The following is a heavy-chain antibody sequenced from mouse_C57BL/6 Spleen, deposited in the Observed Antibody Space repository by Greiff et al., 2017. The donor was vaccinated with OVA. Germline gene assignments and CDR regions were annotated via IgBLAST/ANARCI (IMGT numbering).Heavy chain of an antibody. CDR1: GYTFTDYY. J-gene: IGHJ4*01. CDR3: SRHDGYYMCMDY. Sequence: VQLQQSGPELVKPGASVKMSCKASGYTFTDYYMYWVKQSHGKSLEWIGYINPNNGGTSYNQKFKGKATLTVNKSSITAYMELRSRTSEESAVYDCSRHDGYYMCMDYWGQGTSVTVSS. CDR2: INPNNGGT. D-gene: IGHD2-3*01. V-gene: IGHV1-22*01.